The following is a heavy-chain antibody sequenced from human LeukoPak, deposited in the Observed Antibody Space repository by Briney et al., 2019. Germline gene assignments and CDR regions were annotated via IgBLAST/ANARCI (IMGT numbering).Heavy chain of an antibody. CDR1: GFTFSSYW. CDR2: IKQDGTEK. D-gene: IGHD3-16*02. CDR3: ARDRGGIGYYMDV. V-gene: IGHV3-7*01. Sequence: GGSLRLSCVVSGFTFSSYWMSWVRQAPGKGLEWVANIKQDGTEKYYVDSVKGRFTISRDNAKTSLYLQMNSLRAEDTALYYCARDRGGIGYYMDVWGKGTTVTVSS. J-gene: IGHJ6*03.